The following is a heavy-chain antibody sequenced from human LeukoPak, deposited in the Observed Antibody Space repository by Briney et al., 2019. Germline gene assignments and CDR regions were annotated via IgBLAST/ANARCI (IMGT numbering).Heavy chain of an antibody. CDR1: GFTFSSYA. Sequence: QSGGSLRLSCAASGFTFSSYAMHWVRQAPGKGLEWVAVISYDGSNKYYADSVKGRFTISRDNSKNTLYLQLNSLRVEDTAVYYCAKNRGAGSHYYYHMNVWGKGTTVTVSS. D-gene: IGHD1-26*01. J-gene: IGHJ6*03. V-gene: IGHV3-30-3*02. CDR3: AKNRGAGSHYYYHMNV. CDR2: ISYDGSNK.